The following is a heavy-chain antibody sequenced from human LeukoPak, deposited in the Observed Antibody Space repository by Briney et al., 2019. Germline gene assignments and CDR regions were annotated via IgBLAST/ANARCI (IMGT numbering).Heavy chain of an antibody. J-gene: IGHJ4*02. D-gene: IGHD3-22*01. CDR3: AKGNPYYDSSGYHYPVDY. CDR1: GFTVDGYY. V-gene: IGHV3-9*01. Sequence: GGSLRLSCAASGFTVDGYYMNWVRQAPGKGLEWVSVISWNSGSIGYADSVKGRFTISRDNAKNSLYLQMNSLRAEDTALYYCAKGNPYYDSSGYHYPVDYWGQGTLVTVSS. CDR2: ISWNSGSI.